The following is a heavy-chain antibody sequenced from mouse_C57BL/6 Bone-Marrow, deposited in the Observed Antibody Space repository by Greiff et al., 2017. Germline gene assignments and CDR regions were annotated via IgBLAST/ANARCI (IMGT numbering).Heavy chain of an antibody. V-gene: IGHV1-39*01. D-gene: IGHD2-12*01. CDR1: GYSFTDYN. CDR2: INPNYGTT. J-gene: IGHJ4*01. Sequence: VHVKQSGPELVKPGASVKISCKASGYSFTDYNMNWVKQSNGKSLEWIGVINPNYGTTSYNQKFKGKATLTVDQSSSTAYMQLNSLTSEDSAVYYCAGLRRAVYAMDYWGQGTSVTVSS. CDR3: AGLRRAVYAMDY.